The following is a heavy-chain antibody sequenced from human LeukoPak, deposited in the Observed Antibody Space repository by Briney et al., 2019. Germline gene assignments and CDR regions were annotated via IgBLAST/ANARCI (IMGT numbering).Heavy chain of an antibody. J-gene: IGHJ4*02. CDR2: FDREDDAP. Sequence: ASVKVSCKVSGYTLTELSVHWVRQAPGKGLEWMGGFDREDDAPIYAQRFQGRVTMTGDTSTDTAYMELSSLRSEDTAVYYCATLDFYYDSSGRPLPPDWGQGTLVTVSS. D-gene: IGHD3-22*01. CDR1: GYTLTELS. CDR3: ATLDFYYDSSGRPLPPD. V-gene: IGHV1-24*01.